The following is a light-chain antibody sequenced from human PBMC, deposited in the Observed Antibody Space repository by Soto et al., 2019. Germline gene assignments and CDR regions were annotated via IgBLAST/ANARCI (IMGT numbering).Light chain of an antibody. CDR3: QQDGSSPHT. J-gene: IGKJ1*01. Sequence: EIVLTQSPGTLSLSPGERATLSCRASQSVSSGYLAWYQQKPGQAPRLLIYGASSRATGIPDRFSGSGSGTDFTLTISRLEPEDFAVYYCQQDGSSPHTFGQGT. CDR1: QSVSSGY. V-gene: IGKV3-20*01. CDR2: GAS.